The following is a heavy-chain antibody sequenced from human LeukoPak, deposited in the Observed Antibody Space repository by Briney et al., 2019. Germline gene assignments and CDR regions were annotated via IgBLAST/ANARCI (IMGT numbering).Heavy chain of an antibody. CDR3: TTETWYRFDY. D-gene: IGHD1-14*01. CDR2: ISSSGSTI. V-gene: IGHV3-11*04. CDR1: GFTFSDYY. J-gene: IGHJ4*02. Sequence: GGSLRLSCAASGFTFSDYYMSWIRQAPGKGLEWVSCISSSGSTIYYADSVKGRFTISGDNAKNSLYLQMNSLRAEDTAVYYCTTETWYRFDYWGQGTLVTVSS.